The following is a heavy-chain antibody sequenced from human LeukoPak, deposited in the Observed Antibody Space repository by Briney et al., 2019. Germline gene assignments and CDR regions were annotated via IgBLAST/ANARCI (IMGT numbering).Heavy chain of an antibody. CDR1: GSTFSSYG. J-gene: IGHJ5*02. CDR2: IHHDGSNK. D-gene: IGHD3-16*01. Sequence: GGSLRLSCAASGSTFSSYGRHWVRQAPGKGRDWVAFIHHDGSNKYYADSVRGRFTISRDNSKKTLDLQMNSLRAEDTAVYFCAKGDKMLTWRRTYNRFDPWGQGTLVTVSS. CDR3: AKGDKMLTWRRTYNRFDP. V-gene: IGHV3-30*02.